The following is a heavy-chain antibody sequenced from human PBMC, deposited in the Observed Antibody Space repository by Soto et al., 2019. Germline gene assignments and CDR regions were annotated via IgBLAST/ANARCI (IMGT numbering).Heavy chain of an antibody. CDR1: GFTFSSYG. J-gene: IGHJ6*02. Sequence: HPGGSLRLSCAASGFTFSSYGMHWVRQAPVKGLEWVAVIWYDGSNKYYADSVKGRFTISRDNSKNTLYLQMNSLRAEDTAVYYCARGEGGRVVRYYYGMDVWGQGTTVTVSS. CDR2: IWYDGSNK. V-gene: IGHV3-33*01. CDR3: ARGEGGRVVRYYYGMDV. D-gene: IGHD2-21*01.